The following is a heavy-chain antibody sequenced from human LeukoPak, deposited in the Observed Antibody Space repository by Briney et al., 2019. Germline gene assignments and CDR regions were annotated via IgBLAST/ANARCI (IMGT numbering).Heavy chain of an antibody. D-gene: IGHD3-16*01. J-gene: IGHJ5*02. CDR1: GGSISTYY. CDR2: IYTTGIT. CDR3: ARRPYGLIRGIGGPTGHWFEA. Sequence: SETLSLTCTVSGGSISTYYWNWIRQPAGKGLEWIGRIYTTGITNYNPSLKSRVSVSVDTSKNQFSLRLTSVTAADTAIYYCARRPYGLIRGIGGPTGHWFEAWGQGTLVSVSS. V-gene: IGHV4-4*07.